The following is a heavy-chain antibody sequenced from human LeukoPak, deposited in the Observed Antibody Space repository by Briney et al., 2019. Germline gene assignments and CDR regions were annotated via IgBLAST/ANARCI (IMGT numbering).Heavy chain of an antibody. V-gene: IGHV4-30-4*01. D-gene: IGHD3-3*01. J-gene: IGHJ5*02. Sequence: SETLSLTCTVSGGSISSGDYYWSWIRQPPGKGLEWIGYIYYSGSTYYNPSLKSRVTISVDTSKNQFSLKLSSVTAADTAVYYCARANDPSGYSWFDPWGQGTLVTVSS. CDR3: ARANDPSGYSWFDP. CDR1: GGSISSGDYY. CDR2: IYYSGST.